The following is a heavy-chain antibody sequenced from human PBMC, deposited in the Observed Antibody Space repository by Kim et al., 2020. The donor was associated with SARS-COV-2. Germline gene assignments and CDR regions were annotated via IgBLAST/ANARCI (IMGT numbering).Heavy chain of an antibody. J-gene: IGHJ6*02. CDR1: GFTLSDNS. D-gene: IGHD3-3*01. CDR3: ARGQSASFWSFNAMDV. CDR2: ISTSGSYI. Sequence: GGSLRLSCAASGFTLSDNSMNWVRQAPGKGLEWVSSISTSGSYIYYADSVKGRFTISRDNANNLLYLQMNGLGAEDTAVYYCARGQSASFWSFNAMDVWSHGTTVTVSS. V-gene: IGHV3-21*01.